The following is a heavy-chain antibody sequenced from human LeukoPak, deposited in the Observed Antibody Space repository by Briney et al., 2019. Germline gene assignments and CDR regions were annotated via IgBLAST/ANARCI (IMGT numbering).Heavy chain of an antibody. V-gene: IGHV3-74*01. CDR3: AKSPVVVAATPFSAPFDY. J-gene: IGHJ4*02. D-gene: IGHD2-15*01. CDR2: INSDGSST. CDR1: GFTFSSYW. Sequence: GGSLRLSCAASGFTFSSYWMHWVRQAPGKGLVWVSRINSDGSSTSYADSVKGRFTISRDNSKNTLYLQMNSLRAEDTAVYYCAKSPVVVAATPFSAPFDYWGQGTLVTVSS.